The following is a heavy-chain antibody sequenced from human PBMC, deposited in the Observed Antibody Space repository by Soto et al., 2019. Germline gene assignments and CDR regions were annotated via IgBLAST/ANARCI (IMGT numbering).Heavy chain of an antibody. Sequence: LSLTCAVYGGSFSGYYWSWIRQPPGKGLEWIGEINHSGSTNYNPSLKSRVTISVDTSKNQLSLQLSSVTAADTAVYYCARGDSGYDWGIRGYYYGMDVWGKGTTVTVSS. CDR3: ARGDSGYDWGIRGYYYGMDV. CDR2: INHSGST. D-gene: IGHD5-12*01. J-gene: IGHJ6*04. CDR1: GGSFSGYY. V-gene: IGHV4-34*01.